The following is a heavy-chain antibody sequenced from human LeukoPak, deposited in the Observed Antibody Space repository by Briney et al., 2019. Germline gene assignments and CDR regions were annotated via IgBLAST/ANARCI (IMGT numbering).Heavy chain of an antibody. CDR2: IDSGGDT. J-gene: IGHJ4*02. CDR3: ARHASGVFDH. CDR1: GGSIGRSYY. Sequence: PSESLSLTRTVSGGSIGRSYYWAWIRQTPGKTLDWIGSIDSGGDTDHNPSLKSRVTMSVDSSKKHFSLRLTSLTATDTGIYYCARHASGVFDHWGQGTLVTVSS. D-gene: IGHD1-26*01. V-gene: IGHV4-39*01.